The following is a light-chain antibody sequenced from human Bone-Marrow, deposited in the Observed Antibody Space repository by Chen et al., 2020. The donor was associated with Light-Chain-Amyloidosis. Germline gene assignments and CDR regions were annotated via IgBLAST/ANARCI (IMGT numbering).Light chain of an antibody. J-gene: IGLJ1*01. CDR1: SSDVGGDNH. Sequence: QSARTQPASVSGSPGQAITISCTGTSSDVGGDNHVSWYQQHPDKAPKLMIYEVTNRPSWVPDRFSGYKSDNTTSLTISGLQIEDEADYFCSSYTITNTLVFGSGTRVTVL. V-gene: IGLV2-14*01. CDR3: SSYTITNTLV. CDR2: EVT.